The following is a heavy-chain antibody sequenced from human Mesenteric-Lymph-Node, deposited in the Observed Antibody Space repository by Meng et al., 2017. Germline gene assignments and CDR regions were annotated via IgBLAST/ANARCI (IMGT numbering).Heavy chain of an antibody. CDR2: IKQDGSEE. CDR3: ARDLVGATGLDY. D-gene: IGHD1-26*01. Sequence: GESLKISCAASGFTLSSSWMSWVRQAPGKGLEWVANIKQDGSEENYVDSVKGRFTISRDNAKNSLYLQMNSLRAEDTAVYYCARDLVGATGLDYWGQGTLVTVSS. CDR1: GFTLSSSW. J-gene: IGHJ4*02. V-gene: IGHV3-7*01.